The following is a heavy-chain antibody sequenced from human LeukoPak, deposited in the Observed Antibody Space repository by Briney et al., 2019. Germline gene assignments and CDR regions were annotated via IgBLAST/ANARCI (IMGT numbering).Heavy chain of an antibody. CDR3: ARAVAASGSYDY. V-gene: IGHV4-34*01. D-gene: IGHD1-26*01. CDR1: GGSFSGYY. Sequence: SETLSLTCAVYGGSFSGYYWSWIRQPPGKGLEWIGEINHSGSTNYNPSLKSRVTISVDTSKNQFSLKLSSVTAAGTAVYYCARAVAASGSYDYWGQGTLVTVSS. CDR2: INHSGST. J-gene: IGHJ4*02.